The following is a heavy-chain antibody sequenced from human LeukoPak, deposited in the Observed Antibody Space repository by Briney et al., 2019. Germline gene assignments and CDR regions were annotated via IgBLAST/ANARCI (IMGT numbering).Heavy chain of an antibody. CDR1: GFTFSSYV. J-gene: IGHJ6*03. V-gene: IGHV3-23*01. CDR2: ISGSGGST. Sequence: GGSLRLSCAASGFTFSSYVMSWVRQAPGKGPECVSTISGSGGSTYYADSVKGRFTISRDNFKKTLYLQMNSLRAEDTAVYYCAKEVAAAGTSYYYYYMDVWGKGTTVTVSS. CDR3: AKEVAAAGTSYYYYYMDV. D-gene: IGHD6-13*01.